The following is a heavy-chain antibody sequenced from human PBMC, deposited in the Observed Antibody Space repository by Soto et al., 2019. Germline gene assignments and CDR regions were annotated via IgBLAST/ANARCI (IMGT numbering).Heavy chain of an antibody. J-gene: IGHJ4*02. CDR1: GYRFTSSW. D-gene: IGHD3-16*01. Sequence: PGESLKISCQGSGYRFTSSWIGWVRQMPGKGLEWLGNVYPSDSDVRYSPSFEGRVTISADNSINTAYLHLLNLKASDTATYYCTKGATSPFDSCGQGTLVTVSS. V-gene: IGHV5-51*01. CDR3: TKGATSPFDS. CDR2: VYPSDSDV.